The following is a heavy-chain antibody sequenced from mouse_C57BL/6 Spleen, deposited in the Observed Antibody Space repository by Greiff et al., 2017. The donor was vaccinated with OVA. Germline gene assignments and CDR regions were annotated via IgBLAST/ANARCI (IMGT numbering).Heavy chain of an antibody. CDR2: IYPGDGDT. Sequence: QVHVKQSGAELVKPGASVKISCKASGYAFSSYWMNWVKQRPGKGLEWIGQIYPGDGDTNYNGKFKGKATLTADKSSSTAYMQLSSLTSEDSAVYFCARATLTYYFDYWGQGTTLTVSS. J-gene: IGHJ2*01. CDR3: ARATLTYYFDY. CDR1: GYAFSSYW. V-gene: IGHV1-80*01. D-gene: IGHD6-1*01.